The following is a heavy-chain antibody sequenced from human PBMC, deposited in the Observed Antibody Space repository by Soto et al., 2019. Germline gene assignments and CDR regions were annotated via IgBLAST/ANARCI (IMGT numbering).Heavy chain of an antibody. J-gene: IGHJ4*02. CDR1: GGSFSGYY. CDR3: AGAGGGSSSRFDY. D-gene: IGHD6-6*01. V-gene: IGHV4-34*01. CDR2: INHSGST. Sequence: QVQLQQWGAGLLKPSETLSLTCAVYGGSFSGYYWSWIRQPPGKGLEWIGEINHSGSTNYNPSLKSRINISGDTSKKQFSLKPSSVTAAETAGYYRAGAGGGSSSRFDYWGQGTLVTVSS.